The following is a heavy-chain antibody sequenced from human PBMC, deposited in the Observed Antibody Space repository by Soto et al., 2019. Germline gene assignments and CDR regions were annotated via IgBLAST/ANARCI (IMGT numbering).Heavy chain of an antibody. CDR1: GGTFRRHS. CDR2: IIPIFDAT. D-gene: IGHD3-10*01. J-gene: IGHJ4*02. Sequence: QVQMVQSGAEVKKPGSSARVSCKVSGGTFRRHSISWVRQAPGQGLEWMGGIIPIFDATQYAQKFQGRLTITADESTTTFHMDLSGLRPEDTAIYYCARDLPSVRGSWGQGTLVTVS. CDR3: ARDLPSVRGS. V-gene: IGHV1-69*01.